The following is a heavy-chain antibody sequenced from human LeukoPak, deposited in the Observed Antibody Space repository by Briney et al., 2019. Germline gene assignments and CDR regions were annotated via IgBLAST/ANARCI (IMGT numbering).Heavy chain of an antibody. J-gene: IGHJ6*03. D-gene: IGHD2-21*02. CDR3: ARTYCGGDCRGYYYYYYMDV. Sequence: SETLSLTCTVSGGSISSYYWSWIRQPAGKGLEWIGRIYTSGSTKYNPSLKSRVTVSVDTSKNQFSLKVRSVTAADTAVYYCARTYCGGDCRGYYYYYYMDVWGKGTTVTISS. CDR2: IYTSGST. CDR1: GGSISSYY. V-gene: IGHV4-4*07.